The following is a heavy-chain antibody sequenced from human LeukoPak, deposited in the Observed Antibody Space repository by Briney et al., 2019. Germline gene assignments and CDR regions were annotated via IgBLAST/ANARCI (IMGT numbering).Heavy chain of an antibody. V-gene: IGHV1-2*04. CDR1: GGTFSSYA. D-gene: IGHD3-10*01. Sequence: GASVKVSCKASGGTFSSYAISWVRQAPGQGLEWMGWINPNSGGTNYAQKFQGWVTMTRDTSISTAYMELSRLRSDDTAVYYCARGGLPSPYMVRGVTRYYYYGMDVWGQGTTVTVSS. CDR2: INPNSGGT. CDR3: ARGGLPSPYMVRGVTRYYYYGMDV. J-gene: IGHJ6*02.